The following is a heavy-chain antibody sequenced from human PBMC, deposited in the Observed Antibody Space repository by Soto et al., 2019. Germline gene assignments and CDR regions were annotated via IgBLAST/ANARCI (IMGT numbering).Heavy chain of an antibody. J-gene: IGHJ3*01. Sequence: QVQLVQSGAEVRKPGASVNISCWAYGFKFGDNLINWVRQAPGQSLEWMGWINPDNGNTRYSQTFQGRVTIARHSSASIAYVEVTELKSEDKAVSYRARDILCVCPRAYDDCDFWSHGTIVSASS. D-gene: IGHD2-2*02. CDR3: ARDILCVCPRAYDDCDF. CDR2: INPDNGNT. CDR1: GFKFGDNL. V-gene: IGHV1-3*01.